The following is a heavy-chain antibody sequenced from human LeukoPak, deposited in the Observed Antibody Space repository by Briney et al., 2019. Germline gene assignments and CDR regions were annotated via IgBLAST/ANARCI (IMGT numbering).Heavy chain of an antibody. Sequence: GGSLRLSCAASGFTFSSYSMNWVRQAPGKGLEWVSSISSSSSYIYYADSVKGRFTISRDNSKNSLYLQMNSLRAEDTAVYDCAREESTIVVVVAATMYYFDYWGQGTLVTVSA. CDR2: ISSSSSYI. CDR1: GFTFSSYS. CDR3: AREESTIVVVVAATMYYFDY. D-gene: IGHD2-15*01. J-gene: IGHJ4*02. V-gene: IGHV3-21*01.